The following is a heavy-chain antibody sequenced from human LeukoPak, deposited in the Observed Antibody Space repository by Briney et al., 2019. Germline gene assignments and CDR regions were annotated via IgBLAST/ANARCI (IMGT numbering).Heavy chain of an antibody. V-gene: IGHV1-58*01. CDR3: GADSMPRGVFSYAFDI. CDR1: GFTFTSSA. Sequence: ASVKVSCKASGFTFTSSAVQWVRQARGQRLEGIGWIFVGSGDTNSAQKFHERATITRDMSTTTAYMELSSLRYEDTAVYYCGADSMPRGVFSYAFDIWGQGTMVTVSS. J-gene: IGHJ3*02. CDR2: IFVGSGDT. D-gene: IGHD3-10*01.